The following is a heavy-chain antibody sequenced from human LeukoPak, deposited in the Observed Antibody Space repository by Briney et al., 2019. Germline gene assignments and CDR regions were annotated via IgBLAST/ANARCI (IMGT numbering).Heavy chain of an antibody. CDR3: ARGAVLDY. V-gene: IGHV4-39*01. CDR2: IYYSGST. J-gene: IGHJ4*02. Sequence: SETLSLTCTVSGGSISSSSYYWGWIRQPPGKGLEWIGSIYYSGSTYYNPSLKSRVTISVDTSKNQFSLKLSSVTAADTAVYYCARGAVLDYWGQGTLVTVSS. CDR1: GGSISSSSYY. D-gene: IGHD1-1*01.